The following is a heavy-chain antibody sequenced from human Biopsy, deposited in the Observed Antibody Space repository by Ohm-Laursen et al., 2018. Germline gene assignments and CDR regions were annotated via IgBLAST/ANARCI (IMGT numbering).Heavy chain of an antibody. J-gene: IGHJ4*02. CDR3: TRAEAGSGSLLYFDY. Sequence: SLRLSCAASEFIFRRFWMYWVRQAPGKGLVRVSRINSDGSSTNYADAVKGRFTISRDNAKNTVFLQMNSLRAEDTAVYYCTRAEAGSGSLLYFDYWGQGTLVTVSS. CDR1: EFIFRRFW. D-gene: IGHD3-10*01. V-gene: IGHV3-74*01. CDR2: INSDGSST.